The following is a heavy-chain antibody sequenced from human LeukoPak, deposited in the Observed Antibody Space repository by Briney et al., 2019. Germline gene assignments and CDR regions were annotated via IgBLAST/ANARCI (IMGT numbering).Heavy chain of an antibody. CDR1: GYTFRTYG. D-gene: IGHD6-6*01. J-gene: IGHJ4*02. V-gene: IGHV3-23*01. CDR2: IDRSGGGT. CDR3: AKRVDYSSSSGGYFED. Sequence: PGGSLRLSCAASGYTFRTYGMSWVRQAPGKGLEWVSAIDRSGGGTYYANSVKGRFTISRDNSKNTLYLQLNSLRAEDTAVYYCAKRVDYSSSSGGYFEDWGQGTLVTVSS.